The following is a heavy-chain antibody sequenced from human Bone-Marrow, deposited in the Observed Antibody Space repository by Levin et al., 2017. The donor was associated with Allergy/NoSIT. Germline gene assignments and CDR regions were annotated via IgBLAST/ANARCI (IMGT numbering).Heavy chain of an antibody. J-gene: IGHJ5*02. Sequence: GGSLRLSCAASGFSFESYTMHWVRQVPGEGLEWVAAVSDDGRHKYYADSVKGRFTISRDNSRNALYVQMKSLRAEDTAIYYCARDYSESSGFPNCFGPWGQGTLVTVSS. V-gene: IGHV3-30*07. CDR2: VSDDGRHK. CDR3: ARDYSESSGFPNCFGP. CDR1: GFSFESYT. D-gene: IGHD3-22*01.